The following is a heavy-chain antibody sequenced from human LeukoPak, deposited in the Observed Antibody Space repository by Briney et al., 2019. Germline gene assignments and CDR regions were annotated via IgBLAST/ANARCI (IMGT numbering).Heavy chain of an antibody. CDR3: ARARDGAFDI. CDR2: IYYSGST. V-gene: IGHV4-59*01. CDR1: GGSISSYY. D-gene: IGHD5-24*01. Sequence: SETLSLTCTVSGGSISSYYWSWIRQPPGKGLEWIGYIYYSGSTNYNPSLKSRVTISVDTSKNQFSLKLSSVTAADTAVYHCARARDGAFDIWGRGTMVTVSS. J-gene: IGHJ3*02.